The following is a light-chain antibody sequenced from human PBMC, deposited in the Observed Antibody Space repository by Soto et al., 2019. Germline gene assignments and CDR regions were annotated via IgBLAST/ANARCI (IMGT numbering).Light chain of an antibody. CDR2: LGS. J-gene: IGKJ3*01. CDR3: MQALQTRS. V-gene: IGKV2-28*01. CDR1: QSLLHSNGYNY. Sequence: DIVVTQSPLSLPVTPGEPASISCRSSQSLLHSNGYNYVDWYLQRPGQSPQLLIYLGSHRASGVPEKFSGSGSGTEFTLKISRVEAEDVGVYYCMQALQTRSFGPGTKVEIK.